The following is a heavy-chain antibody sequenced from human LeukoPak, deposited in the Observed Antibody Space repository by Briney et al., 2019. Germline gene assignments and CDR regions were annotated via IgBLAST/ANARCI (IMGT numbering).Heavy chain of an antibody. D-gene: IGHD6-13*01. J-gene: IGHJ5*02. CDR1: GYSFTSYW. V-gene: IGHV5-51*01. CDR3: AXXIAXAGXIYNWFDP. CDR2: IYPGDSDT. Sequence: GESLQISCKGSGYSFTSYWIGWVRQMPGKGLEWMGIIYPGDSDTRYSPSFQGQVTISADKSIGTAYLQWSSLKASDTAMYYCAXXIAXAGXIYNWFDPWGQGTLVTVSS.